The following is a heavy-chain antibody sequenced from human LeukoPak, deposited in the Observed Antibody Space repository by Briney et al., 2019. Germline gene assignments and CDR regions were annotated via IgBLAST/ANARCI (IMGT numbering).Heavy chain of an antibody. Sequence: ASVKVSCKVSGYTLTELSMHWVRQAPGKGLEWMGGFDPEDGETIYAQKFQGRVTMTEDTSTDTAYMELSSLRSEDTAVYYCATGHDYGDYPTRSFDYWGRGTLVTVSS. V-gene: IGHV1-24*01. D-gene: IGHD4-17*01. CDR3: ATGHDYGDYPTRSFDY. CDR2: FDPEDGET. J-gene: IGHJ4*02. CDR1: GYTLTELS.